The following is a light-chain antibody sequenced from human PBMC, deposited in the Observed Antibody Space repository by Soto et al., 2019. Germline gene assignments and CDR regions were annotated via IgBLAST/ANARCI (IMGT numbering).Light chain of an antibody. CDR1: QRISSN. Sequence: EIVMTQSPATLSVSPGERATLSCRASQRISSNLAWYQHKPGQAPRLLIFGASTRATGIPARFSGSGSETEITLTISSLQSEDFAVYCCQQYGSSITFGQGTRLEIK. CDR2: GAS. V-gene: IGKV3-15*01. J-gene: IGKJ5*01. CDR3: QQYGSSIT.